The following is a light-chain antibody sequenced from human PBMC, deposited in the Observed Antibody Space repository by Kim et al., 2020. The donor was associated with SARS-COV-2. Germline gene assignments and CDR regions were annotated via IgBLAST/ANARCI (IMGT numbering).Light chain of an antibody. J-gene: IGLJ2*01. V-gene: IGLV3-1*01. Sequence: SVSPGQTATMACSGDNLGDKYVCWYQQRPGQSPVLVIYQDSKRPSGTPERFFGSNSGNTATLTISGTQAIDEADYYCQAWDSSHVLFGGGTKLTVL. CDR2: QDS. CDR1: NLGDKY. CDR3: QAWDSSHVL.